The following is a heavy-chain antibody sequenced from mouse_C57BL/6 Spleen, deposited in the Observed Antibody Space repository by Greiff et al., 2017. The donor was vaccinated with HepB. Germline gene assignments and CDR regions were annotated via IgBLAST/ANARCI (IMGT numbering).Heavy chain of an antibody. CDR1: GYTFTSYW. CDR2: IHPNSGST. J-gene: IGHJ1*03. V-gene: IGHV1-64*01. Sequence: VQLQESGAELVKPGASVKLSCKASGYTFTSYWMHWVKQRPGQGLEWIGMIHPNSGSTNYNEKFKSKATLTVDKSSSTAYMQLSSLTSEDSAVYYCARLAYYSNYVGYFDVWGTGTTVTVSS. D-gene: IGHD2-5*01. CDR3: ARLAYYSNYVGYFDV.